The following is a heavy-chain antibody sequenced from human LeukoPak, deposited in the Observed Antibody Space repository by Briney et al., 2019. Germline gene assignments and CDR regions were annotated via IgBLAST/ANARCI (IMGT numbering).Heavy chain of an antibody. V-gene: IGHV1-2*02. J-gene: IGHJ3*02. CDR1: GYTFTGHY. CDR3: ARYCPSSCNAGDTFDI. CDR2: LNPNNGGT. D-gene: IGHD2-2*01. Sequence: ASVKVSCKASGYTFTGHYLHWVRQAPGQGLEWMGWLNPNNGGTKYAQKFQGRVTMTRDTSITTAYMELSLLRSDDTAVYYCARYCPSSCNAGDTFDIWGQGTVVTVSS.